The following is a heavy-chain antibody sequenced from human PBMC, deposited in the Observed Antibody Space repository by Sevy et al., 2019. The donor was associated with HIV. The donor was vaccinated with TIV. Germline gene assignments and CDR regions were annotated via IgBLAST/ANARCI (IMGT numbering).Heavy chain of an antibody. CDR3: ARDPHEIMLSGSYYLY. J-gene: IGHJ4*02. D-gene: IGHD1-26*01. Sequence: GGSLRLSCAASGFIFSYYGMHWVRQAPGKGLEWVAVIWYDGSNTIYADSVKGGFTISRDNSKNILYQQMNSLRDEDTAVYYCARDPHEIMLSGSYYLYWGQGTRVTVS. CDR1: GFIFSYYG. CDR2: IWYDGSNT. V-gene: IGHV3-33*01.